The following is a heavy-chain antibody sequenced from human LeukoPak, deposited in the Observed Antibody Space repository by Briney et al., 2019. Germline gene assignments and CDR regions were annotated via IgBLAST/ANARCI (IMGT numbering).Heavy chain of an antibody. CDR3: ATSYQLLEYFDY. D-gene: IGHD2-2*01. J-gene: IGHJ4*02. V-gene: IGHV1-24*01. Sequence: ASVKVSCKVSGYTLTELSMHWVRQAPGKGLEWMGGFDPEDGETIYAHKFQGRVTMTEDTSTDTAYMELSSLRSEYTAVYYCATSYQLLEYFDYWGQGTLVTVSS. CDR1: GYTLTELS. CDR2: FDPEDGET.